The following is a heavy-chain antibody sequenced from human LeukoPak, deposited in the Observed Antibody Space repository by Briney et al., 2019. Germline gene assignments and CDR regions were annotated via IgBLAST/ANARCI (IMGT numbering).Heavy chain of an antibody. CDR3: ASRAVAGKGRYFQH. V-gene: IGHV1-69*13. CDR1: GGTFSSYA. CDR2: IIPIFGTA. J-gene: IGHJ1*01. D-gene: IGHD6-19*01. Sequence: SVKVSCKASGGTFSSYAISWVRQAPGQGLEWVGGIIPIFGTANYAQKFQGRVTITADEPTSTAYMELSSLRSEDTAVYYCASRAVAGKGRYFQHWGQGTLVTASS.